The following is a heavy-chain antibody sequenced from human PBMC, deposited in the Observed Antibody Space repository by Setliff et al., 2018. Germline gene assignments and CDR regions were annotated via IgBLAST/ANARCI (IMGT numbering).Heavy chain of an antibody. Sequence: GGSLRLSCAASGFTFSAYSMNWVRQAPGKGLEWVASTSSTSRYRFYADSVKGRFTVSKDNAKNSVYLDMSGLRAEDTALYYCARGGGGHIVVATFEFDIWGQGTKVTVSS. J-gene: IGHJ3*02. CDR1: GFTFSAYS. V-gene: IGHV3-21*01. D-gene: IGHD2-21*01. CDR2: TSSTSRYR. CDR3: ARGGGGHIVVATFEFDI.